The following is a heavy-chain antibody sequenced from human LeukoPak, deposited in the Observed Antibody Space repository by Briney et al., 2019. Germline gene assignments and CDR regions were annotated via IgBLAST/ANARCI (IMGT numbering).Heavy chain of an antibody. J-gene: IGHJ4*02. CDR1: GFTFSNYA. CDR2: TCASCSGT. CDR3: AKNSGDSCYSTIDY. D-gene: IGHD2-15*01. V-gene: IGHV3-23*01. Sequence: WGSLRLSCAASGFTFSNYAMSWVRQAPGKGLEGVSVTCASCSGTYYAESVKGRFTISRDNSKNTLYMQMNSLRAEDTAVYYCAKNSGDSCYSTIDYWGRGTLVTVSS.